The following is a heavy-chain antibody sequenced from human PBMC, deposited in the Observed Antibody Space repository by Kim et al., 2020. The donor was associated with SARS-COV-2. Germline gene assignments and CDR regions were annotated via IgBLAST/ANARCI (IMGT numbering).Heavy chain of an antibody. J-gene: IGHJ4*02. Sequence: YDPCLKSRVTLSVDSSKNQFPLKLRSVTAADTGVYFCARLGRRGANPSFDFWGLGTLVTVSS. V-gene: IGHV4-39*01. D-gene: IGHD2-15*01. CDR3: ARLGRRGANPSFDF.